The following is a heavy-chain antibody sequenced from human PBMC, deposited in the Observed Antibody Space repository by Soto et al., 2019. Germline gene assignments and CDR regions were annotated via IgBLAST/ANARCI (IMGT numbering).Heavy chain of an antibody. Sequence: PGGSLRLSCAASGFTFSTYNMNWVRQAPGKGLEWVSSISGSSSFMEYADSVTGRFTISRDNAKNSLYLQMNSLRAEDTAVYYYGSGSYYNSKYYFDYWGQGTLVTVSS. V-gene: IGHV3-21*01. D-gene: IGHD3-10*01. CDR3: GSGSYYNSKYYFDY. CDR2: ISGSSSFM. CDR1: GFTFSTYN. J-gene: IGHJ4*02.